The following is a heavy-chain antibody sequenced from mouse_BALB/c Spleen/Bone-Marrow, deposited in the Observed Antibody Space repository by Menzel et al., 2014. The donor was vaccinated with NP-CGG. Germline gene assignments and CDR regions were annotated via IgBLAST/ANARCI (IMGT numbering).Heavy chain of an antibody. CDR1: GFTFSSYS. CDR2: ISSGGHDT. D-gene: IGHD2-4*01. V-gene: IGHV5-6-4*01. CDR3: SKDGGYDCSFYFDY. Sequence: EVQLVESGGGLVKPGGSLKLSCAASGFTFSSYSMSWVRQTPEKRLEWVATISSGGHDTYYPDSVKGRFTISRDNAKNPLYLAMSRLKSEDTAVYYCSKDGGYDCSFYFDYWGQGTPLPVSS. J-gene: IGHJ2*01.